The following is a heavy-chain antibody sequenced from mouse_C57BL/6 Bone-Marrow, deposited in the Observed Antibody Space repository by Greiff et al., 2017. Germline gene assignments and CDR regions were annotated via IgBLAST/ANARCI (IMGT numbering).Heavy chain of an antibody. D-gene: IGHD1-1*01. CDR2: IRLKSDNYAT. J-gene: IGHJ2*01. CDR3: TGDNGSSYRYFDY. V-gene: IGHV6-3*01. Sequence: EVMLVESGGGLVQPGGSMKLSCVASGFTFSNYWMNWVRQSPEKGLEWVAQIRLKSDNYATHYAESVKGRFTISRDDSKSSGYLQMNNLRAEDTGIYYCTGDNGSSYRYFDYWGQGTTLTVSS. CDR1: GFTFSNYW.